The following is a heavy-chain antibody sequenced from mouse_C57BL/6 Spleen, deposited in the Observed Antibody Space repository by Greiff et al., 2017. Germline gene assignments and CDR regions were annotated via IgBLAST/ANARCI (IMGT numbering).Heavy chain of an antibody. CDR2: IYPGSGST. CDR1: GYTFTSYW. J-gene: IGHJ1*03. Sequence: QVQLKQPGAELVKPGASVKMSCKASGYTFTSYWITWVKQRPGQGLEWIGDIYPGSGSTNYNEKFKSKATLTVDTSSSTAYMQLSSLTSEDSAVYYCAYYSNYDWYVDVWGTGTTVTVSS. CDR3: AYYSNYDWYVDV. D-gene: IGHD2-5*01. V-gene: IGHV1-55*01.